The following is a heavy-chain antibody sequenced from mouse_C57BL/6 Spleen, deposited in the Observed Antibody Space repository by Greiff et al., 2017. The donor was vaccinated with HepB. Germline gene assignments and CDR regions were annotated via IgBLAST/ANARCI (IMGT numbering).Heavy chain of an antibody. CDR2: IDPETGGT. Sequence: VQLQQSGAELVRPGASVTLSCKASGYTFTDYEMHWVKQTPVHGLEWIGAIDPETGGTAYNQKFKGKAILTADKSSSTAYMELRSLTSEDSAVYYCTRGDYYGSSRRDYWGQGTTLTVSS. CDR1: GYTFTDYE. D-gene: IGHD1-1*01. V-gene: IGHV1-15*01. J-gene: IGHJ2*01. CDR3: TRGDYYGSSRRDY.